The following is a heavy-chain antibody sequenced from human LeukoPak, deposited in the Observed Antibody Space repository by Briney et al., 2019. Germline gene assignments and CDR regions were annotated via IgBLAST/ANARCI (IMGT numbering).Heavy chain of an antibody. Sequence: SETLPLTCTVSGGSISSSSYYWGWIRQPPGQGLEWIGSIYYSGSTYYNPFLKSRVTISVDTSKNQFSLELSSVTAADTAVYYCARRIAAAGRCDYWGQGTLVTVSS. CDR3: ARRIAAAGRCDY. D-gene: IGHD6-13*01. J-gene: IGHJ4*02. CDR1: GGSISSSSYY. V-gene: IGHV4-39*01. CDR2: IYYSGST.